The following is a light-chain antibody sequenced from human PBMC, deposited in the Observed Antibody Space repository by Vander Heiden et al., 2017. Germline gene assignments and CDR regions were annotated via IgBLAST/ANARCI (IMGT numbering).Light chain of an antibody. CDR2: VAS. CDR1: QYISSS. V-gene: IGKV1-39*01. CDR3: QQSYSIPWA. Sequence: DIQMTQSPSSLSAFVGDRVTITCRASQYISSSLNWYQQKPGKAPKFLIYVASSLQTGVPSRFSGSGSGTDFTLTISPLQAEDVATDFCQQSYSIPWAFGQGTKVEIK. J-gene: IGKJ1*01.